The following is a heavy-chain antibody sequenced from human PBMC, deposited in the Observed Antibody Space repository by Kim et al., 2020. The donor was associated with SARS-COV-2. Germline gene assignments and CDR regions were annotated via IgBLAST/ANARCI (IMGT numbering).Heavy chain of an antibody. D-gene: IGHD3-10*01. CDR2: IYSGGST. Sequence: GGSLRLSCAASGFTVSSNYMSWVRQAPGKGLEWVSVIYSGGSTYYADSVKGRFTISRDNSKNTLYLQMNSLRAEDTAVYYCARSPFGELNYYYGMDVWGQGTTVTVSS. CDR3: ARSPFGELNYYYGMDV. J-gene: IGHJ6*02. V-gene: IGHV3-53*01. CDR1: GFTVSSNY.